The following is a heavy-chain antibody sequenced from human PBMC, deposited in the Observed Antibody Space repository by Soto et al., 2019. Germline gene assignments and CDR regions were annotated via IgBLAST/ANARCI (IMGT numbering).Heavy chain of an antibody. Sequence: SVKVSCKASGGTFSSYAISWVRQAPGQGLEWMGGIIPIFGTANYAQKFQGRVTITADESTSTAYMELSSLRSEDTAVYYCARVGAQQLVFRQQHNWFDPWGQGTLVTVSS. V-gene: IGHV1-69*13. CDR3: ARVGAQQLVFRQQHNWFDP. D-gene: IGHD6-13*01. J-gene: IGHJ5*02. CDR2: IIPIFGTA. CDR1: GGTFSSYA.